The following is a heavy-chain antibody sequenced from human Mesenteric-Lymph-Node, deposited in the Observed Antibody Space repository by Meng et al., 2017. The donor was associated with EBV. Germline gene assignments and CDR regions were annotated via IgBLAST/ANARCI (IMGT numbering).Heavy chain of an antibody. J-gene: IGHJ5*02. V-gene: IGHV7-4-1*02. CDR2: INTNTGKP. CDR3: ARGSNWFDR. CDR1: GYIFTSDA. Sequence: QVQLLPSGSELKKPGASATVSCKASGYIFTSDAINWVRQTPGHGLEWMGWINTNTGKPMYAQGFTGRFVFSLDNPINTAYLQINSLQTDDTAVYYCARGSNWFDRWGQGTLVTVSS.